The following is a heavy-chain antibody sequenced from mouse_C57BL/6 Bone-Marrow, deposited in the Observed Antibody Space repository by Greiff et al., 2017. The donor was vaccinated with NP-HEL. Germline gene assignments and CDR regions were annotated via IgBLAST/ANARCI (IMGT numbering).Heavy chain of an antibody. Sequence: QVHVKQSGPELVKPGASVKISCKASGYAFSSSWMNWVKQRPGKGLEWIGRIYPGDGYTNYNGKFKGKATLTADKSSSTAYMQLSSLTSEDSAVYFCARRRVGWLRGSYAMGYWGQGTSVTVSS. J-gene: IGHJ4*01. D-gene: IGHD2-2*01. CDR3: ARRRVGWLRGSYAMGY. V-gene: IGHV1-82*01. CDR2: IYPGDGYT. CDR1: GYAFSSSW.